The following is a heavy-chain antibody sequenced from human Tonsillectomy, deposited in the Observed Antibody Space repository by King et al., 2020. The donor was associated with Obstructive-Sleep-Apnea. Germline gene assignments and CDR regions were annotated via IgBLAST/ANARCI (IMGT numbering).Heavy chain of an antibody. CDR1: GFTFSSYA. D-gene: IGHD4-17*01. V-gene: IGHV3-23*04. Sequence: VQLVESGGGLVQPGGSLRLSCAASGFTFSSYAMSWVRQAPGKGLEWVSAISGSGGSTYYADSVKGRFTISRDNSKNTLYLQMNSLRAEDTAVYYCAKERRGWEDYGSYFDYWGQGTLVTVSS. J-gene: IGHJ4*02. CDR3: AKERRGWEDYGSYFDY. CDR2: ISGSGGST.